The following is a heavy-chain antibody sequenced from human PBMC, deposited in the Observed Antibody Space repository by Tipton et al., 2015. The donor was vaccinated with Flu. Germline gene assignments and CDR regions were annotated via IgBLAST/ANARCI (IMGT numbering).Heavy chain of an antibody. Sequence: LRLSCAVYGGSFSGYYWSWIRQPPGKGLEWIGEINHSGSTNYNPSLKSRVTISVDTSKNQFSLKLSSVTAADTAVYYCARKTVTSNWFDPWGQGTLVTVSS. J-gene: IGHJ5*02. D-gene: IGHD4-11*01. CDR1: GGSFSGYY. CDR3: ARKTVTSNWFDP. V-gene: IGHV4-34*01. CDR2: INHSGST.